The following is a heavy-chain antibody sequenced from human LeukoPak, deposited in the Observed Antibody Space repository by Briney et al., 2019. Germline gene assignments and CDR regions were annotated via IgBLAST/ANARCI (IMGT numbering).Heavy chain of an antibody. CDR2: LSRGADST. Sequence: PGGSLRLSCAASGFTFSSYAMSWVRQAPGKGLEWVSGLSRGADSTYYADSVKGRFTISRDNSKNTLFLQMNSLRAEDTAVYYCAKNAFIGVDDYYHYFMDVWGKGTTVTVSS. D-gene: IGHD3-16*01. CDR1: GFTFSSYA. J-gene: IGHJ6*04. V-gene: IGHV3-23*01. CDR3: AKNAFIGVDDYYHYFMDV.